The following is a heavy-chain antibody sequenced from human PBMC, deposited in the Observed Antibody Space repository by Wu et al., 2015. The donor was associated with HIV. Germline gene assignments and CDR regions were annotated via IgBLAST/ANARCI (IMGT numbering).Heavy chain of an antibody. CDR3: VRGLYGGSPYNYFDP. D-gene: IGHD1-26*01. CDR1: GYPFTNYY. Sequence: QVQLVQSGAEVKKPGASVKVSCQTSGYPFTNYYIHWVRQAPGQGLEWVGWINPERGXTEYAKKFQGRVTMSTDTSTNTAYMDLKNLKSDDTAVFYCVRGLYGGSPYNYFDPLGPGTLVTVSS. CDR2: INPERGXT. V-gene: IGHV1-2*02. J-gene: IGHJ5*01.